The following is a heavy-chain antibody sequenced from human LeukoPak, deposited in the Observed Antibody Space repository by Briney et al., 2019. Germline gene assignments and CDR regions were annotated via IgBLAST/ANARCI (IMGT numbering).Heavy chain of an antibody. Sequence: PSETLSLTCTVSGYSISSGYYWGWIGRPPGKGLEWIGNIYYSGSTYYNPSLKSRVTISVDTSKNQFSLKLSSVTAADTAVYYCARHEAELVVPAATDFDYWGQGTLVTGSP. CDR2: IYYSGST. J-gene: IGHJ4*02. D-gene: IGHD2-2*01. CDR1: GYSISSGYY. V-gene: IGHV4-38-2*02. CDR3: ARHEAELVVPAATDFDY.